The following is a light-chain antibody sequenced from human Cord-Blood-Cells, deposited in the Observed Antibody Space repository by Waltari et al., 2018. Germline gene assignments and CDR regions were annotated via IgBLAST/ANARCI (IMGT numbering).Light chain of an antibody. Sequence: QSVLTQPPSVSEAPRQRVTISCSGSSSNIGNNAVNLYQQLPGKAPKLLIYYEDLLPSGVSDRFSGSKSGTSASLAISGLQSEDEADYYCAAWDDSLNGWVFGGGTKLTVL. CDR1: SSNIGNNA. J-gene: IGLJ3*02. CDR2: YED. V-gene: IGLV1-36*01. CDR3: AAWDDSLNGWV.